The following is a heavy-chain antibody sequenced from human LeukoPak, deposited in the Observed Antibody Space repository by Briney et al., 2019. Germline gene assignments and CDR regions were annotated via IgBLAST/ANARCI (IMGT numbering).Heavy chain of an antibody. CDR3: ARGSNYGDYPFDF. J-gene: IGHJ4*02. D-gene: IGHD4-17*01. V-gene: IGHV3-66*01. CDR2: IYAGGST. CDR1: GFTFNTYW. Sequence: GGSLRLSCTASGFTFNTYWMSWVRQAPGKGLEWVSAIYAGGSTHYADSVKGRFTISRDNSNNTLYLQMNSLRAEDTAVYYCARGSNYGDYPFDFWGQGTLVTVSS.